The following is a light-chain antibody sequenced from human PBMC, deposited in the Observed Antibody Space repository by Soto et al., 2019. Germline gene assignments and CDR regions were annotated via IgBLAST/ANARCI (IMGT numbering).Light chain of an antibody. Sequence: QSALTQPASVSGSPRQSITISCTGTSSDVGTYNFVSRYQQHPGKAPKLMIYEVSSRPSGVSNRFSGSKSGNTASLTNSGLQAEDEADYYCSSYSSTSTPWVFGGGTKVTVL. CDR2: EVS. V-gene: IGLV2-14*01. CDR3: SSYSSTSTPWV. J-gene: IGLJ3*02. CDR1: SSDVGTYNF.